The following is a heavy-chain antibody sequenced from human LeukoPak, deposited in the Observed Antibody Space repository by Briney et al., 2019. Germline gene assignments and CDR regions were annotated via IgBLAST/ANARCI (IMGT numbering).Heavy chain of an antibody. CDR3: ARLRTPSLREFDY. CDR2: ISASNGNT. Sequence: GSVTVSCTASGYTFTSYGISWVRQAPGQGLEWVGWISASNGNTYYAHNLQGGFTITTDTSTNTAYMQLRSLRADDTALYYCARLRTPSLREFDYWGQGTLVTVSS. J-gene: IGHJ4*02. V-gene: IGHV1-18*01. D-gene: IGHD2-2*01. CDR1: GYTFTSYG.